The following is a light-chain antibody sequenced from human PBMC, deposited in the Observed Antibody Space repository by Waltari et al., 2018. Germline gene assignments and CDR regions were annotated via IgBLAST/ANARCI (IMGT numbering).Light chain of an antibody. J-gene: IGKJ4*01. V-gene: IGKV3-15*01. CDR1: QSVNSD. CDR2: GAS. Sequence: EIVMTQSPVTLSVSPGERATLYCRASQSVNSDLAWYQQKPGQAPRLLIYGASTRATGFPARFSGSGSGTDFTLTISSMQSEDFAVYYCQQYNSWPLTFGGGTKVDIK. CDR3: QQYNSWPLT.